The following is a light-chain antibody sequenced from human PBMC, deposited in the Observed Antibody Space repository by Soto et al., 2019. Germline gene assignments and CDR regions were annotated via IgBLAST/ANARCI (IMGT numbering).Light chain of an antibody. CDR3: QQYNSYSWT. Sequence: DIQMTPSPSALSPSLRDRVTTPFPASQSISSWLAWYQQKPGKAPKLLIYKASSLESGVPSRFSGSGSGTEFTLTISSLQPDDFATYYCQQYNSYSWTFGQGTKVDIK. CDR1: QSISSW. J-gene: IGKJ1*01. V-gene: IGKV1-5*03. CDR2: KAS.